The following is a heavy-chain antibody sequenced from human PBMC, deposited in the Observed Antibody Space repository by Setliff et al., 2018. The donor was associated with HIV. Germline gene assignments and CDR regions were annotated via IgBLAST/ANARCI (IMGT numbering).Heavy chain of an antibody. CDR1: GGSISSSY. CDR2: IYYSGST. J-gene: IGHJ4*02. D-gene: IGHD4-17*01. Sequence: PSETLSLTCTVSGGSISSSYWSWIRQPPGKGLEWIGYIYYSGSTNYNPSLKSRVTISVDTSKNQFSLNLSSVTAADTAVYYCARYDYGDFDYWGQGTPVTVSS. V-gene: IGHV4-59*12. CDR3: ARYDYGDFDY.